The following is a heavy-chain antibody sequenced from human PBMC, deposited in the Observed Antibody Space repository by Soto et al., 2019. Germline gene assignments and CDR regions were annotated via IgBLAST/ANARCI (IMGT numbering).Heavy chain of an antibody. CDR2: ISSSGENT. V-gene: IGHV3-23*01. CDR3: AIKELVGRSDW. J-gene: IGHJ4*02. CDR1: GFTFSSYA. Sequence: WGCRGLSCAASGFTFSSYALSWVRQDPGKGLEWVSAISSSGENTFYTDSVKGRFTISRDNSKNTLYLQMNSLRVEDTAVYYCAIKELVGRSDWWGVGMMVTVSS. D-gene: IGHD6-6*01.